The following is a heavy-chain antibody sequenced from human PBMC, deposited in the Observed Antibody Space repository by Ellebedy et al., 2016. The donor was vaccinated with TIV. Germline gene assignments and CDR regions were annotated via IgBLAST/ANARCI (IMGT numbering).Heavy chain of an antibody. CDR2: IIPIFGTA. CDR1: GGTFSSYA. D-gene: IGHD4-17*01. CDR3: ARSDPLISYGDYPFIPDY. V-gene: IGHV1-69*13. Sequence: SVKVSCXASGGTFSSYAISWVRQAPGQGLEWMGGIIPIFGTANYAQKFQGRVTITADESTSTAYMKLSSLRSEDTAVYYCARSDPLISYGDYPFIPDYWGQGTLVTVSS. J-gene: IGHJ4*02.